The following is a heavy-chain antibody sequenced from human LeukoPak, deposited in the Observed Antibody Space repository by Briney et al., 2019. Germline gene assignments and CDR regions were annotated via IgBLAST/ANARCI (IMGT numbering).Heavy chain of an antibody. J-gene: IGHJ4*02. CDR1: GFTVSDNS. D-gene: IGHD1-26*01. CDR2: IYYDDRT. CDR3: ARGGRELLAGLDY. Sequence: GGSLRLSCTVSGFTVSDNSMSWVRQAPGKGLEWVSFIYYDDRTHYSDSVKGRFTISRDNAKNSLYLQMNSLRAEDTAVYYCARGGRELLAGLDYWGQGTLVTVSS. V-gene: IGHV3-53*01.